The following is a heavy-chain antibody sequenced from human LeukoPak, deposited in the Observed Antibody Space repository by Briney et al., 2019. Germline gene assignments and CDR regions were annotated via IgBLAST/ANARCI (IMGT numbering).Heavy chain of an antibody. V-gene: IGHV4-39*07. CDR2: IYYSGST. D-gene: IGHD3-3*01. CDR3: ARVGIFGAYYFDY. CDR1: GGSISSSSYY. Sequence: SETLSLTCTVSGGSISSSSYYWGWIRQPPGKGLEWIGSIYYSGSTYYNPSLKSRVTISVDTSKNQFSLKLSSVTAADTAMYYCARVGIFGAYYFDYWGQGTLVTVSS. J-gene: IGHJ4*02.